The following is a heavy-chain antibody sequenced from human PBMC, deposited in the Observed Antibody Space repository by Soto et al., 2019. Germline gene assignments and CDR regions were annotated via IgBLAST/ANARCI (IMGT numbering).Heavy chain of an antibody. Sequence: HPGGSLRLSCAASGISISSNYMSWVRQAPGKGLEWVSLIYSGTNTYYEASVKGRFTISRDNSKNTLYLQMNRLRAEDTAVYYCARASDLLHAYFGMDVWGQGTTVTVSS. V-gene: IGHV3-53*01. CDR3: ARASDLLHAYFGMDV. CDR1: GISISSNY. J-gene: IGHJ6*02. CDR2: IYSGTNT. D-gene: IGHD3-3*01.